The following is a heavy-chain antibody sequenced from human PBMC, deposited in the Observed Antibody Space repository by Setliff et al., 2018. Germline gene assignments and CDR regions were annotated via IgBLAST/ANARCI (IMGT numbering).Heavy chain of an antibody. D-gene: IGHD6-19*01. CDR1: GGSISSSSYY. CDR2: IYYSGST. J-gene: IGHJ4*02. CDR3: ARFSGSGWSYFDY. V-gene: IGHV4-39*01. Sequence: LSLTCTVSGGSISSSSYYWGWIRQPPGKGLEWIGSIYYSGSTYYNPSLKSRVTISVDTSKNQFSLKLSSVTAADTAVYYCARFSGSGWSYFDYWGQGTLVTVPQ.